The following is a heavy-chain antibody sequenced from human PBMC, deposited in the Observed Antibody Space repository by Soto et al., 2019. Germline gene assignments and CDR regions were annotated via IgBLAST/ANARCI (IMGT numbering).Heavy chain of an antibody. D-gene: IGHD4-17*01. J-gene: IGHJ4*02. Sequence: PXETLSVTCAVYGWSLSGYYWTWIRQPPGKGLEWIGEINHSGSTNYNPSLKSRVTISVDTSKNRFSLKLSSVTAADTAVYYCARRDYGDSDWGQGTLVTVSS. CDR3: ARRDYGDSD. CDR2: INHSGST. V-gene: IGHV4-34*01. CDR1: GWSLSGYY.